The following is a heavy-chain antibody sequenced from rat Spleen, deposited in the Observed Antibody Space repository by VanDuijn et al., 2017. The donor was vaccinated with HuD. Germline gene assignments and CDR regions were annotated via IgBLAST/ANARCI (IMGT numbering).Heavy chain of an antibody. V-gene: IGHV5-27*01. CDR2: INTGGGST. J-gene: IGHJ3*01. CDR1: GFSFSNYY. Sequence: EVQLVESGGGLVQPGRSLKLSCAASGFSFSNYYMAWVRQAPTKGLEWVAHINTGGGSTYYRDSVKGRFTISRDNAKSTLYLQMDSLRSEDTATYYCTRLWLRRVHNWFAYWGQGTLVTVSS. D-gene: IGHD1-11*01. CDR3: TRLWLRRVHNWFAY.